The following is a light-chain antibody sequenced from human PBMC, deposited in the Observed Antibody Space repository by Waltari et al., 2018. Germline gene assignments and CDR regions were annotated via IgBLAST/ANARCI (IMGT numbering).Light chain of an antibody. CDR3: QQYNTDYT. J-gene: IGKJ2*01. CDR2: KAS. CDR1: QSIMSW. V-gene: IGKV1-5*03. Sequence: DVQMTQSPSTLSASVGDTVSITCRASQSIMSWLAWYQQKAGKAPKVLISKASTLESGGPSRVSGSESGTEFTLTISNLQPDDFATYYCQQYNTDYTFGQGTILEIK.